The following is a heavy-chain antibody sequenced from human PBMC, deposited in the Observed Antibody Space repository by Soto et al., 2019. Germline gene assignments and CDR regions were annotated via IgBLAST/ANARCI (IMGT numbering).Heavy chain of an antibody. V-gene: IGHV1-3*01. CDR3: ARTDIVVTIYGEDYYYYGMDD. D-gene: IGHD5-12*01. CDR2: INAGNGNT. Sequence: ASVKVSGKASGYTFTSYSMHWVRQAPGQRLEWMGWINAGNGNTKYSQKFQGRVTITRDTSASTAYMELSSLRSEDTAVYYCARTDIVVTIYGEDYYYYGMDDWGQGPPVTVP. J-gene: IGHJ6*02. CDR1: GYTFTSYS.